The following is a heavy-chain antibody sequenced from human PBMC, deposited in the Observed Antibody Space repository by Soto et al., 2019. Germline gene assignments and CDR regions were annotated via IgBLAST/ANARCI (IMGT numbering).Heavy chain of an antibody. D-gene: IGHD3-9*01. CDR1: GYTFTSYG. J-gene: IGHJ3*02. CDR2: ISAYNGNT. V-gene: IGHV1-18*01. CDR3: ARDRSYHYDILTGYYTADAFDI. Sequence: ASVKVSCKASGYTFTSYGISWVRQAPGQGLEWMGWISAYNGNTNYAQKLQGRVTMTTDTSTSTAYMELRSLRSDDTAVYYCARDRSYHYDILTGYYTADAFDIWGQGTMVTVS.